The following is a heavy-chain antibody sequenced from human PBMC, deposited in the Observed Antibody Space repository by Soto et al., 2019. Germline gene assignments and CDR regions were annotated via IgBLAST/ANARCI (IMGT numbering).Heavy chain of an antibody. V-gene: IGHV1-18*01. CDR2: INGYNGNT. D-gene: IGHD3-16*01. Sequence: QVQLVQSGAEVKKPGASVKVSCKASGYTFTRSGISWVRQAPGQGLEWMGWINGYNGNTNYTQKFQGRITMTTDTPTSTAYMELRSLRSDDTAVYYCARMGAVTYYYYGMDVWGQGTTVIVSS. J-gene: IGHJ6*02. CDR3: ARMGAVTYYYYGMDV. CDR1: GYTFTRSG.